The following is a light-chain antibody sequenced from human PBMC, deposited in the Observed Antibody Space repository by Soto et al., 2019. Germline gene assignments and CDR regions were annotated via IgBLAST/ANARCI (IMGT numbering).Light chain of an antibody. CDR2: LGS. CDR3: MQALQPPPT. CDR1: QSLLHINGYNY. J-gene: IGKJ1*01. Sequence: DIVMTQSPLSLPVTPGEPASISCRSSQSLLHINGYNYLDWYLQKPGQSPQLLIYLGSNRASGVPDRFSGSGSGTDFTLKISRVEAEDVGVYYCMQALQPPPTFGQGTKVDIK. V-gene: IGKV2-28*01.